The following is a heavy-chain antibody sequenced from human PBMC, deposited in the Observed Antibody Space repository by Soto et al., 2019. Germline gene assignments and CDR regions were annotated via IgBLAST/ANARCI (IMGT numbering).Heavy chain of an antibody. V-gene: IGHV4-59*01. D-gene: IGHD5-18*01. Sequence: SETLSLTCTVSGGSISSYYWSWIRQPPGKGLEWIGYIYYSGSTNYNPSLKSRVTISVDTSKNQFSLKLSSVTAADTAVYYCVRVIRAMASPYYFDYWGQGTLVTAPQ. J-gene: IGHJ4*02. CDR2: IYYSGST. CDR1: GGSISSYY. CDR3: VRVIRAMASPYYFDY.